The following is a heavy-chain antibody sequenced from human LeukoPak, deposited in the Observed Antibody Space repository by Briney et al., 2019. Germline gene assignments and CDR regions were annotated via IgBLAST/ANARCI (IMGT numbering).Heavy chain of an antibody. CDR3: ARRLEVYNAFDI. CDR2: IDPSDSYT. J-gene: IGHJ3*02. CDR1: GYSFTSYW. Sequence: GESLKISCKGSGYSFTSYWISWVRQMPGKGLEWMGRIDPSDSYTNYSPSFQGHVAISADKSISTAYLQWSSLKASDTAMYYCARRLEVYNAFDIWGQGTMVTVSS. V-gene: IGHV5-10-1*01.